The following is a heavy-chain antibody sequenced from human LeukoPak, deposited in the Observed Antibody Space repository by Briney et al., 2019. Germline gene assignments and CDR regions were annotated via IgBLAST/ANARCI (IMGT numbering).Heavy chain of an antibody. V-gene: IGHV3-15*01. Sequence: GGSLRLSCAASGFIFNSAWMNWVRKAPGKGLEWVGRIKNKIEGGVTDYTAAVKGRFTISRDDSENTLYLQMDSLETEDTAIYYCTTGVATTWHDGYWGQGTLVTVSS. CDR2: IKNKIEGGVT. D-gene: IGHD1-1*01. CDR1: GFIFNSAW. J-gene: IGHJ4*02. CDR3: TTGVATTWHDGY.